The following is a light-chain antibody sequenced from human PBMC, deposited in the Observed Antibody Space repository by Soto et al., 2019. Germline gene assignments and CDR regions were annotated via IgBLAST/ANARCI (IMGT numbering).Light chain of an antibody. CDR2: DAT. J-gene: IGLJ2*01. Sequence: QSALTQPASVSGSPGQSITISCTGTSSDVGGYNYVSWYQHHPGKAPKLMIYDATNRPSGVSNRFSGSKSGNTASLTISGLRAVDEAHYYCSSYTRSSTVVFGGGTKLTVL. CDR3: SSYTRSSTVV. CDR1: SSDVGGYNY. V-gene: IGLV2-14*03.